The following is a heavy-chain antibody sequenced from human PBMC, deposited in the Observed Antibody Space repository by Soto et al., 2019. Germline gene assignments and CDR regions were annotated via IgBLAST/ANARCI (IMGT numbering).Heavy chain of an antibody. CDR2: ISGSGGST. J-gene: IGHJ4*02. CDR3: AKVPDPNLLWFFNDY. CDR1: GFTFSSYA. V-gene: IGHV3-23*01. D-gene: IGHD3-10*01. Sequence: PGGSLRLSCAASGFTFSSYAMSWVRQAPGKGLGWVSAISGSGGSTYYADSVKGRFTISRDNSKNTLYLQMNSLRAEDTAVYYCAKVPDPNLLWFFNDYWGQGTLVTVSS.